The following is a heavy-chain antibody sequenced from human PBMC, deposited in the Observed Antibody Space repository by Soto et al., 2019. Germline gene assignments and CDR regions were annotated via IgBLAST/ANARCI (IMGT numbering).Heavy chain of an antibody. CDR2: RYYSGST. CDR1: GGSINSGFFY. J-gene: IGHJ4*02. Sequence: SETLSLTCIVSGGSINSGFFYWGWIRQAPGKGLEYIGSRYYSGSTYYNPSLKSRVNIFIDTSKNQFSLKLSSVTAADTAVYFCARGDDFAGNDYFDYWGQGLLVTVSS. V-gene: IGHV4-39*01. CDR3: ARGDDFAGNDYFDY. D-gene: IGHD1-1*01.